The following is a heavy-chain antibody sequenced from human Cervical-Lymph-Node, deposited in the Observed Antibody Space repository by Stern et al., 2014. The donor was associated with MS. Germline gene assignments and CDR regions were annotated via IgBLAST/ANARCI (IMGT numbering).Heavy chain of an antibody. Sequence: VQLVESGPGLVRPSEALSLTCTVSGGSITSSYWSWVRQSPGKGLEYLGYIYHTGITDYNPSLKSRLTISLDTSKKRFSLSLSSVTAADSAVYYCARVQADRSTYYYFDYWGQGFQVTVS. D-gene: IGHD2-8*01. J-gene: IGHJ4*02. CDR1: GGSITSSY. CDR3: ARVQADRSTYYYFDY. V-gene: IGHV4-59*01. CDR2: IYHTGIT.